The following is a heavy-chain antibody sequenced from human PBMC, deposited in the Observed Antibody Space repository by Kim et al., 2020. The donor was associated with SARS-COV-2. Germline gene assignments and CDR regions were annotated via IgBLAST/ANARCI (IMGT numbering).Heavy chain of an antibody. CDR3: ARDLSITMIVVVLPDAFDI. Sequence: GGSLRLSCAASGFTFSSYSMNWVRQAPGKGLEWVSSISSSSSYIYYADSVKGRFTISRDNAKNSLYLQMNSLRAEDTAVYYCARDLSITMIVVVLPDAFDIWGQGTMVTVSS. CDR2: ISSSSSYI. D-gene: IGHD3-22*01. J-gene: IGHJ3*02. CDR1: GFTFSSYS. V-gene: IGHV3-21*01.